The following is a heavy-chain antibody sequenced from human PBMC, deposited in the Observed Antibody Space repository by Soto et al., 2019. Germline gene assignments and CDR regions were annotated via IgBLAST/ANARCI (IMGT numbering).Heavy chain of an antibody. D-gene: IGHD2-2*01. CDR3: ARDWGYCISTSSPPDAFDI. CDR2: IIPIFGTA. J-gene: IGHJ3*02. CDR1: GGTFSSYA. Sequence: SVKVSCKASGGTFSSYAISWLRQAPGQGLEWMGGIIPIFGTANYAQKFQGRVTITADESTSTAYMELSSLRSEDTAVYYCARDWGYCISTSSPPDAFDIWGQGTMVTVS. V-gene: IGHV1-69*13.